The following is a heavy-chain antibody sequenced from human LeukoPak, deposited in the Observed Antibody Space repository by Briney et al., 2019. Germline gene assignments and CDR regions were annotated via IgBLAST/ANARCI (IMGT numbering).Heavy chain of an antibody. D-gene: IGHD3-10*01. CDR3: AKDGTRGTRFGKIPHYFDY. CDR2: IPRSSNYI. Sequence: GGSLRLSCAASGFTFSSYTMNWVRQAPGKGLEWISSIPRSSNYIYYADSMKGRFAISRDNAKNPLYLQMNSLRADDTAVYYCAKDGTRGTRFGKIPHYFDYWGRGTLVTVSS. V-gene: IGHV3-21*01. J-gene: IGHJ4*02. CDR1: GFTFSSYT.